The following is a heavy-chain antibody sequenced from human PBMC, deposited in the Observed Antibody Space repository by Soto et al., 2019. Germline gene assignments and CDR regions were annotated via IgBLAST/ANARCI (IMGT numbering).Heavy chain of an antibody. D-gene: IGHD4-17*01. CDR3: ARERQDDYGDHYYFDY. Sequence: QVQLQESGPGLVKPSQTLSLTCTVSGGSISSGGYYWSWIRQHPGKGLEGIGYIYYSGSTYYNPSLKSRVTISVDTSKNQFSLKLSSVTAADTAVYYCARERQDDYGDHYYFDYWGQGTLVTVSS. CDR2: IYYSGST. CDR1: GGSISSGGYY. J-gene: IGHJ4*02. V-gene: IGHV4-31*03.